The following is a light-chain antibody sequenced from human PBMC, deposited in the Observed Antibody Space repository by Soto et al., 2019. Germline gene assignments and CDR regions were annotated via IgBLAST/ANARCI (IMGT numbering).Light chain of an antibody. CDR3: QQRSNWPYT. CDR2: DAS. CDR1: QSVGRY. Sequence: EIVLTQSPATLSLSPGERATLSCRAGQSVGRYLAWYQQKSGQAPRLLIYDASNRATGIPARFSGSGSGTDFTLTISSLEPEDFAVYYCQQRSNWPYTFGQGTKLEMK. V-gene: IGKV3-11*01. J-gene: IGKJ2*01.